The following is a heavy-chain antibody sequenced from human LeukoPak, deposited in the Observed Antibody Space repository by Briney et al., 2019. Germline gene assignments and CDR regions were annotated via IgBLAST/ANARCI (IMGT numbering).Heavy chain of an antibody. CDR2: IRYDGSNK. V-gene: IGHV3-30*02. J-gene: IGHJ4*02. CDR3: ARDNAVTLDY. Sequence: GGSLRLSCAASGFTFSSYGMHWVRQAPGKGLEWVAFIRYDGSNKYYADSVKGRFTISRDNSKNTLYLQMNSLRAEDTAVYYCARDNAVTLDYWGQGTLVTVSS. CDR1: GFTFSSYG. D-gene: IGHD6-19*01.